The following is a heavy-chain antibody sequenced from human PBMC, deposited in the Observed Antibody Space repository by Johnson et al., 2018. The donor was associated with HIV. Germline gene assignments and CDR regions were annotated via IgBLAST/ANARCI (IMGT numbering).Heavy chain of an antibody. CDR2: ISYAGSNR. CDR3: AKSGPRGGNPDDAFDI. V-gene: IGHV3-30-3*02. CDR1: GFTFSTYA. J-gene: IGHJ3*02. D-gene: IGHD4-23*01. Sequence: QMQLVESGGGVVQPGRSLRLSCAASGFTFSTYAMHWVRQAPGKGLEWVAVISYAGSNRYYEDSVKGRFTISRDNSKNTLYLQINNLRAEDTAVYYCAKSGPRGGNPDDAFDIWGQGTMVTVSS.